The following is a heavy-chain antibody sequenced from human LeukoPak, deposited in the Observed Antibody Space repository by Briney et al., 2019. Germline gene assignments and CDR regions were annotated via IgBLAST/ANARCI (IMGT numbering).Heavy chain of an antibody. D-gene: IGHD2/OR15-2a*01. J-gene: IGHJ4*02. CDR3: ARENSRRLDF. Sequence: SETLSLTCSVSGGSLSTFYWSWIRQSPGKGLEWIGYIYSGGTTTYNSSLKRRVTISAHTSKNQFSLRMTSVTAADTATYYCARENSRRLDFWGQGALVIVSS. CDR1: GGSLSTFY. CDR2: IYSGGTT. V-gene: IGHV4-59*01.